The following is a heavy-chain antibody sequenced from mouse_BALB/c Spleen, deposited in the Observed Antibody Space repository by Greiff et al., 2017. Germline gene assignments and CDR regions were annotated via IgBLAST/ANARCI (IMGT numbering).Heavy chain of an antibody. CDR2: IWAGGST. J-gene: IGHJ3*01. V-gene: IGHV2-9*02. D-gene: IGHD4-1*01. Sequence: QVQLKESGPGLVAPSQSLSITCTVSGFSLTSYGVHWVRQPPGKGLEWLGVIWAGGSTNYNSALMSRLSISKDNSKSQVFLKMNSLQTDDTAMYSCARETGSAWFAYWGQGTLVTVSA. CDR3: ARETGSAWFAY. CDR1: GFSLTSYG.